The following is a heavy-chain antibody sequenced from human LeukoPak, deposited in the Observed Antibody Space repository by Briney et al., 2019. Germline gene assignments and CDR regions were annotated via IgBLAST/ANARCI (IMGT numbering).Heavy chain of an antibody. Sequence: GRSLRLSCAASGFTFSSYAMHCVRQAPGKGLEWVAVISYDGSNKYYADSVKGRFTISRDNSKNTLYLQMNSLRAEDTAVYYCARAGFNWNDPFNYWGQGTLVTVSS. V-gene: IGHV3-30-3*01. CDR2: ISYDGSNK. D-gene: IGHD1-20*01. CDR1: GFTFSSYA. CDR3: ARAGFNWNDPFNY. J-gene: IGHJ4*02.